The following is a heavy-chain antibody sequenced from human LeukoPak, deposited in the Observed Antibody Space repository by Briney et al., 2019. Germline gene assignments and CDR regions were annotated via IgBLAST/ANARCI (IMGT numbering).Heavy chain of an antibody. D-gene: IGHD1-26*01. Sequence: ASVKVSCKASGGTFSSYAISWVRQAPGQGLEWMGWISAYNGNTNYAQKLQGRVTMTTDTSTSTAYMELRSLRSDDTAVYYCARHSGSSGGSEYFQHWGQSTLVTVSS. CDR1: GGTFSSYA. CDR2: ISAYNGNT. CDR3: ARHSGSSGGSEYFQH. J-gene: IGHJ1*01. V-gene: IGHV1-18*01.